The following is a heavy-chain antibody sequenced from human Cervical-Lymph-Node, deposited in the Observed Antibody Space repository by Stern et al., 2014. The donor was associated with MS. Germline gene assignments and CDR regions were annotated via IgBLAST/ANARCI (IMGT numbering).Heavy chain of an antibody. CDR1: GGSISSGGYY. V-gene: IGHV4-31*03. CDR3: AAELGGSYYFDY. CDR2: IYYSGST. J-gene: IGHJ4*02. D-gene: IGHD1-26*01. Sequence: QMQLVQSGPGLVKPSQTLSLTCTVSGGSISSGGYYWSWIRQHPGKGLEWIGYIYYSGSTYSNPSLKSRVTISVDTSKNQFSLKLSSVTAADTAVYYCAAELGGSYYFDYWGQGTLVTVSS.